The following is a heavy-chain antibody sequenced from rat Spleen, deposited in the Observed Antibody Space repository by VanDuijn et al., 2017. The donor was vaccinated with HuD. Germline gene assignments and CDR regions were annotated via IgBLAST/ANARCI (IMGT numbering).Heavy chain of an antibody. D-gene: IGHD1-9*01. CDR1: GFTFDDYE. J-gene: IGHJ2*01. CDR2: ISWGGTNT. CDR3: ARRHYGYTDYFDY. Sequence: EVKLVESGGGLVQPGRSMKLSCAASGFTFDDYEMTWVRQVPKNGLEWVASISWGGTNTYYPDNVKGRVTISRDNAKSALYLQMNNLRSADTAIYYCARRHYGYTDYFDYWGQGVMVTVSS. V-gene: IGHV5-7*01.